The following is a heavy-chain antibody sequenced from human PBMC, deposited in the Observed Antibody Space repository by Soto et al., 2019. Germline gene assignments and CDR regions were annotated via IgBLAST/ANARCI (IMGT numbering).Heavy chain of an antibody. Sequence: SETLSLTCPVSGGSFSGYYWSWIRQSPGKGLEWIGDINHRGSTNYNPPLKSRVTISVDTSKNQFSLKLSSVTAADTAVYYWARGPGRGSGWSRNYYYGMDVWGQGTTVTVS. CDR1: GGSFSGYY. J-gene: IGHJ6*02. V-gene: IGHV4-34*01. CDR3: ARGPGRGSGWSRNYYYGMDV. CDR2: INHRGST. D-gene: IGHD6-19*01.